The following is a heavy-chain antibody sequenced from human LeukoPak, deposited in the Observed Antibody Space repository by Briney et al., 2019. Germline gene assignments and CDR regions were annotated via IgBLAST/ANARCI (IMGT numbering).Heavy chain of an antibody. D-gene: IGHD6-13*01. J-gene: IGHJ6*03. CDR1: GGSISSGSYY. V-gene: IGHV4-61*02. Sequence: SETLSLTCTVSGGSISSGSYYWSWIRQPAGKGLEWIGRIYTSGSANYNPSLKSRVTISVDTSKNQFSLKLSSVTAADTAVYYCARVHSSRPPPTYYYYYYMDVWGKGTTVTVSS. CDR2: IYTSGSA. CDR3: ARVHSSRPPPTYYYYYYMDV.